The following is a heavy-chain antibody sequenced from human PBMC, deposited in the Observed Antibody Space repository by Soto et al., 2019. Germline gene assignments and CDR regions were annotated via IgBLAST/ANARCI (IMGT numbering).Heavy chain of an antibody. Sequence: ASVKVSCKASGGTFSSYTISWVRQAPGQGLEWMGRIIPILGIANYAQKFQGRVTITADKSTSTAYMELSSLRSEDTAVYYCARHPYYYDSSGERGFDYWGQGTLVTVSS. J-gene: IGHJ4*02. D-gene: IGHD3-22*01. CDR3: ARHPYYYDSSGERGFDY. CDR1: GGTFSSYT. V-gene: IGHV1-69*02. CDR2: IIPILGIA.